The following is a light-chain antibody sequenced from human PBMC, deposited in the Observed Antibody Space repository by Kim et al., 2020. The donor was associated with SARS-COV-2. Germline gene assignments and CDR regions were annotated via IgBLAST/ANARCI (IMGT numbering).Light chain of an antibody. Sequence: LSPGERATPSCRASRRIGSNVVWTKHKPGQAPRLPIYGASSRATGIPDRFSGSGSGTDFTLTINRLEPEDFAVYYCHQYAGAPWTLGQGTKVDIK. CDR2: GAS. V-gene: IGKV3-20*01. CDR1: RRIGSN. J-gene: IGKJ1*01. CDR3: HQYAGAPWT.